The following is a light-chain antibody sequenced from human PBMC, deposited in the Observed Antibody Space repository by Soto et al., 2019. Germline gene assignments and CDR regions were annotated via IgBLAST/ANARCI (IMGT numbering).Light chain of an antibody. J-gene: IGKJ1*01. V-gene: IGKV3-20*01. Sequence: ETLLTQSPGTLSLSPGETATLSCRASQSVGGSSLAWYQQRPGQAPRLLIYDTSNRATGIPDRFSGSGSGTDFTLTISRLEPEDFAVYYCQQYHNSPRTFGQGTKVDIK. CDR3: QQYHNSPRT. CDR2: DTS. CDR1: QSVGGSS.